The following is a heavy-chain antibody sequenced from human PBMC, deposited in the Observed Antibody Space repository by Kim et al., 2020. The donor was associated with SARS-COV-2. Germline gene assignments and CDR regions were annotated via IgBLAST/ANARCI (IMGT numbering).Heavy chain of an antibody. CDR2: IYPGDSDT. CDR3: ARHVRRPYYYGSGADY. CDR1: GYSFTSYW. J-gene: IGHJ4*02. Sequence: GESLKISCKGSGYSFTSYWIGWVRQMPGKGLEWMGIIYPGDSDTRYSPSFQGQVTISADKSISTAYLQWSSLKASDTAMYYCARHVRRPYYYGSGADYWGQGTLVTVSS. D-gene: IGHD3-10*01. V-gene: IGHV5-51*01.